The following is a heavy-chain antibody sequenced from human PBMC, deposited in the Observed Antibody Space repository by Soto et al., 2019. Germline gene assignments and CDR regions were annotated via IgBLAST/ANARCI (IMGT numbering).Heavy chain of an antibody. Sequence: SETLSLTCTVSGGSVSSGSYYWSWIRQPPGKGLEWIGYIYYSGTTNYNPSLKSRVTISVDTSKNQFSLKLSSVTAADTAVYYCASFPRGSSSWYIDYWGQGTLVTVSS. CDR3: ASFPRGSSSWYIDY. CDR1: GGSVSSGSYY. V-gene: IGHV4-61*01. CDR2: IYYSGTT. D-gene: IGHD6-13*01. J-gene: IGHJ4*02.